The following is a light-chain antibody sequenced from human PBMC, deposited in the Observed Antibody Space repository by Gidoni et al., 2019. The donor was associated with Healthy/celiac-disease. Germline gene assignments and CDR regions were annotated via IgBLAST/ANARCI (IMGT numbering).Light chain of an antibody. J-gene: IGKJ2*01. CDR1: QSLLHSNGYNY. CDR2: LGS. V-gene: IGKV2-28*01. CDR3: MQALQTPYT. Sequence: DIVMNQSPLSLPVTPGEPASISRRSSQSLLHSNGYNYLDWYLQKPGQSPQLLIYLGSNRSSGVPDRFSGSGSGTDFTLKISRVEAEDVGVYYCMQALQTPYTFGQGTKLEIK.